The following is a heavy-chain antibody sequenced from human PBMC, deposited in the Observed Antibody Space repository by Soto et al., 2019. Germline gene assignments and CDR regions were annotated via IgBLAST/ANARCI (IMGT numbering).Heavy chain of an antibody. V-gene: IGHV1-69*01. J-gene: IGHJ6*02. Sequence: QVQLVQSGAEVQKPGSSVKVSCKASGGTFSSYAISWVRQAPGQGLEWMGGIIPIFGTANYAQKFQGRVTITADESTSTAYMELSSLRSEDTAVYYCAREGCGGDCYSAPGGMDVWGQGTTVTVSS. CDR3: AREGCGGDCYSAPGGMDV. CDR1: GGTFSSYA. D-gene: IGHD2-21*02. CDR2: IIPIFGTA.